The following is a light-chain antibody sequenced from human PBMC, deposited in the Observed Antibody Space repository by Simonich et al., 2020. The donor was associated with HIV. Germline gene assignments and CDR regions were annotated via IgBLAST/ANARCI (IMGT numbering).Light chain of an antibody. Sequence: QSALTQPASVSGSPGQSITISCTGTSSDVGGYNFVSWYQQHPGKAPKLMIYDVRERPSGVYNRFSGSKSGNTASLTISGLQAEDEADYYCSSYTSSLVVFGGGTKLTVL. CDR2: DVR. V-gene: IGLV2-14*01. CDR1: SSDVGGYNF. J-gene: IGLJ3*02. CDR3: SSYTSSLVV.